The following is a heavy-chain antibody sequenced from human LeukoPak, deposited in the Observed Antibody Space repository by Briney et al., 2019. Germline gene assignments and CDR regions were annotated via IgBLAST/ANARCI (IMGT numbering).Heavy chain of an antibody. V-gene: IGHV4-4*07. CDR1: GYSISSGYY. Sequence: SETLSLTCTVSGYSISSGYYWSWIRPPAGKGLEWIGRIYTSGSTNYNPSLKSRVTMSVDTSKNQFSLKLSSVTAADTAVYYCARAHYDILTKGDDAFDIWGQGTMVTVSS. J-gene: IGHJ3*02. CDR3: ARAHYDILTKGDDAFDI. D-gene: IGHD3-9*01. CDR2: IYTSGST.